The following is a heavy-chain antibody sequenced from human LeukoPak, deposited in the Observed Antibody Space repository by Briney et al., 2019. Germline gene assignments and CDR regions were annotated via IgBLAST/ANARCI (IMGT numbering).Heavy chain of an antibody. Sequence: GGSLRLSCAASGFTVSSKYMSWVRRAPGKGLEWVSVIYSGGSTYYADSVKGRFTISRDNSKNTLYLQMNSLRAEDTAVYYCAREADYYDSSGYYSYFDYWGQGTLVTVSS. J-gene: IGHJ4*02. CDR3: AREADYYDSSGYYSYFDY. CDR1: GFTVSSKY. V-gene: IGHV3-66*01. D-gene: IGHD3-22*01. CDR2: IYSGGST.